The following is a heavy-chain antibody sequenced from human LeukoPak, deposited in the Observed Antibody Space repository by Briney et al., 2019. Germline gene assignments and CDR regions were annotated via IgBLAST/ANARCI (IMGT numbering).Heavy chain of an antibody. CDR3: AKGRKSYYYGMDV. D-gene: IGHD1-14*01. J-gene: IGHJ6*02. CDR2: ISGSGGST. Sequence: PGGSLRLSCAASGFTFSMYAMNWVCQAPGKGLEWVSGISGSGGSTYYADSVKGRFTISRDNSKNTLYLQMNSLRAEDTAVYHCAKGRKSYYYGMDVWGQGTTVTVSS. CDR1: GFTFSMYA. V-gene: IGHV3-23*01.